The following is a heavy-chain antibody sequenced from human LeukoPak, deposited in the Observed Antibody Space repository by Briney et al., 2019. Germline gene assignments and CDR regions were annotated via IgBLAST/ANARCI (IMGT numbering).Heavy chain of an antibody. CDR1: GGSISSYY. V-gene: IGHV4-59*01. Sequence: SETLSLTCTVSGGSISSYYWSWIRQPPGKGLEWIGYIYYSGSTNYNPSLKSRVTISVDTSKNQFSLKLSSVTAADTAVYYCARDYVVPAAIQAYAFDIWGQGTMVTVSS. CDR3: ARDYVVPAAIQAYAFDI. D-gene: IGHD2-2*01. CDR2: IYYSGST. J-gene: IGHJ3*02.